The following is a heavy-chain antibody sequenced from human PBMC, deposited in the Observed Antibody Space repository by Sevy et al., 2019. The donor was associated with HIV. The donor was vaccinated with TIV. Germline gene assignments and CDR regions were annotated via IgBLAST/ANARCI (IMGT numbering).Heavy chain of an antibody. CDR2: ISGSSSTI. CDR1: GFSFSIYS. CDR3: ARRATVTPNNILDAFDI. V-gene: IGHV3-48*02. J-gene: IGHJ3*02. D-gene: IGHD4-17*01. Sequence: GGSLRLSCAASGFSFSIYSVNWVRQAPGKGLEWVSYISGSSSTIYYAHSGQGRFTISGDKAKNSLYLQLNTLRDEDTAVYYCARRATVTPNNILDAFDIWGQGTMVTVSS.